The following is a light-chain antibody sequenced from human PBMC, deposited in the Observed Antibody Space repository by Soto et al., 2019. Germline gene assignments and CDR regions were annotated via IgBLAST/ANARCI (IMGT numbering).Light chain of an antibody. J-gene: IGLJ1*01. CDR1: SSNIGNNA. CDR2: YDD. CDR3: AAWDDSLNVYV. Sequence: VLTQPPSVSEAPRQRVTISCSGSSSNIGNNAVNWYQQLPGKAPKLLIYYDDLLPSGVSDRFSGSKSGTSASLAISGLQSEDEADYYCAAWDDSLNVYVFGTGTKVTVL. V-gene: IGLV1-36*01.